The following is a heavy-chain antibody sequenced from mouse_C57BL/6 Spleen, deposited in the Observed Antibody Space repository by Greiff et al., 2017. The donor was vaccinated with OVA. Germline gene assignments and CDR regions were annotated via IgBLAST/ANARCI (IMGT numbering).Heavy chain of an antibody. J-gene: IGHJ2*01. CDR3: ITTVVASNFDY. CDR2: IHPNSGST. D-gene: IGHD1-1*01. CDR1: GYTFTSYW. V-gene: IGHV1-64*01. Sequence: QVQLKQPGAELVKPGASVKLSCKASGYTFTSYWMHWVKQRPGQGLEWIGMIHPNSGSTNYNEKFKSKATLTVDKSSSTAYMQLSSLTSEDSAVYYCITTVVASNFDYWGQGTTLTVSS.